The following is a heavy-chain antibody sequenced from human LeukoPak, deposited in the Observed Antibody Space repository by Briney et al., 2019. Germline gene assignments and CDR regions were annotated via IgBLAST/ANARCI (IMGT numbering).Heavy chain of an antibody. Sequence: PSETLSLTCAVYGGSFSGYYWSWIRQPPGKGLEWIGEINHSGSTNYNPSLKIRVTISVDTSKNQFSLKLSSVTAADTAVYYCATSTHYYGSGSYHYYYYYGMDVWGQGTTVTVSS. V-gene: IGHV4-34*01. CDR2: INHSGST. D-gene: IGHD3-10*01. J-gene: IGHJ6*02. CDR3: ATSTHYYGSGSYHYYYYYGMDV. CDR1: GGSFSGYY.